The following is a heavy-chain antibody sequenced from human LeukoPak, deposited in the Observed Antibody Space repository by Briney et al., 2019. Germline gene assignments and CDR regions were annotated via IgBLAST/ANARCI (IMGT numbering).Heavy chain of an antibody. V-gene: IGHV1-3*01. Sequence: ASVKVSCKASGYTFTSYAMHWVRQAPGQRLEWMGWINAANGDTKYSQEFQGRVTMTRDTSISTAYMELSRLTSDDTAVYYCARDRDICSGGTCYSYYMDVWGKGTTVTISS. J-gene: IGHJ6*03. CDR2: INAANGDT. CDR1: GYTFTSYA. CDR3: ARDRDICSGGTCYSYYMDV. D-gene: IGHD2-15*01.